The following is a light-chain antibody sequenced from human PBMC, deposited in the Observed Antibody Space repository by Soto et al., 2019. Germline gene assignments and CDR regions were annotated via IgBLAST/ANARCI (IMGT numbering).Light chain of an antibody. J-gene: IGLJ1*01. CDR2: EVN. CDR3: SSYAGTNNRYV. V-gene: IGLV2-8*01. Sequence: QSALTQPPSASGSPGQSVTISCTGTGSDIGGYNFVSWYQQHPGKVPKLIIYEVNKRPSGVPDRFSGSKSGNTASLTVSGLQAEDEADYYCSSYAGTNNRYVFGTGTKVTVL. CDR1: GSDIGGYNF.